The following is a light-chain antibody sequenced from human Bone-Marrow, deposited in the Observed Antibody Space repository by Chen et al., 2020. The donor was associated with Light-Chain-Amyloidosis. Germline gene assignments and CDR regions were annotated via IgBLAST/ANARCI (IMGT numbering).Light chain of an antibody. CDR2: GSS. J-gene: IGKJ4*02. CDR3: RQYGTSALT. V-gene: IGKV3-20*01. CDR1: QTISSNY. Sequence: EIVLTQSPGTLSLSPGEGANLSCRASQTISSNYLTWYQQQVGQAPRLLIYGSSSRATGIPDSFTDSGSGTDFTLTFNQLEPDGFTRYCCRQYGTSALTFCGGTKVGIK.